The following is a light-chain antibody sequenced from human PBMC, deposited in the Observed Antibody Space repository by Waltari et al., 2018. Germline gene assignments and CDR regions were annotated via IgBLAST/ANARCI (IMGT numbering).Light chain of an antibody. V-gene: IGKV3-20*01. CDR3: QQYGSSPPYT. CDR1: QSVSNSY. CDR2: GAS. Sequence: ETVLTQSPGTLSLSPGERATLSCRASQSVSNSYLAWYQQKPGQAPRLLIYGASSRATGIPDRFSGSGSGTDFTLTISRLEPEDFAVYYCQQYGSSPPYTFGQGTKLAIK. J-gene: IGKJ2*01.